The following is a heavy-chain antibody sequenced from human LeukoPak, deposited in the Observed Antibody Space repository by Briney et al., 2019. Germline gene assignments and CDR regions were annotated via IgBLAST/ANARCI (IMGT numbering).Heavy chain of an antibody. D-gene: IGHD3-22*01. Sequence: GRSLRLSCAASGFTFSSYGMHWVRQAPGKGLEWVAVISYDGSNEYYADSVKGRITISRDNSKDTLYLQMNSLRAEDTAVYYCASGGDTDSRYFKYWGQGTLVTVSS. CDR3: ASGGDTDSRYFKY. J-gene: IGHJ1*01. CDR2: ISYDGSNE. V-gene: IGHV3-30*03. CDR1: GFTFSSYG.